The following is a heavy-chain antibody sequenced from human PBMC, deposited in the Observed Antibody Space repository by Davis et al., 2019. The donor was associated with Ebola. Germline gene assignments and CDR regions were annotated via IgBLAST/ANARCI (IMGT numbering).Heavy chain of an antibody. V-gene: IGHV1-46*01. CDR1: GYTFTSYG. D-gene: IGHD4-11*01. CDR3: ARDSSLATTSWFDP. J-gene: IGHJ5*02. Sequence: AASVKVSCKASGYTFTSYGISWVRQAPGQGLEWMGIINPSGGSTSYAQKFQGRVTMTRDTSTSTVYMELSSLRSEDTAVYYCARDSSLATTSWFDPWGQGTLVTVPS. CDR2: INPSGGST.